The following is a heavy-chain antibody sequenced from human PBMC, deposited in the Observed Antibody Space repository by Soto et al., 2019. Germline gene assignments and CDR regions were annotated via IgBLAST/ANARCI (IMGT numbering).Heavy chain of an antibody. Sequence: QLQLVQFGAEVKKPGASVKVSCKASRYTFTNYYINWVRQAPGQGLEWMGMINPTGGSTTYAQKFQGRVTMTRDTSTITVFMELNSLRSEDTAGYYCSRDGWFSKTYSYYMDVWGRGTTVTVSS. CDR3: SRDGWFSKTYSYYMDV. CDR2: INPTGGST. J-gene: IGHJ6*03. D-gene: IGHD6-19*01. V-gene: IGHV1-46*03. CDR1: RYTFTNYY.